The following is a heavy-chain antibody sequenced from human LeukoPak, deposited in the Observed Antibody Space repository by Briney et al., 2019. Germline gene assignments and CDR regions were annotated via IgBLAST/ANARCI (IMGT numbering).Heavy chain of an antibody. V-gene: IGHV4-34*01. CDR3: AKESTVTTICDY. CDR2: INHSGST. Sequence: SETLSLTCAVYGGSFSGYYWSWIRQPPGKGLEWIGEINHSGSTNYNPSLKSRVTISVDTSKNQFSLKLSSVTAADTAVYYCAKESTVTTICDYWGQGTLVTVSS. J-gene: IGHJ4*02. CDR1: GGSFSGYY. D-gene: IGHD4-17*01.